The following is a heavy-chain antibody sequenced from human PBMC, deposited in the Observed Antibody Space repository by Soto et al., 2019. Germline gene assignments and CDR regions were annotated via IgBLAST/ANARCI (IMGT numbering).Heavy chain of an antibody. CDR1: GVSISSYY. J-gene: IGHJ4*02. V-gene: IGHV4-59*01. Sequence: SETLSLTCTVSGVSISSYYWSWIRQPPGKGLEWIGYIYYSGSTNQNPSLKSRVTISVDTSKNQFSLKLSSVTAADTAVYYCARAGYSSGWAPHHFDYWGQGILVTVSS. CDR3: ARAGYSSGWAPHHFDY. D-gene: IGHD6-19*01. CDR2: IYYSGST.